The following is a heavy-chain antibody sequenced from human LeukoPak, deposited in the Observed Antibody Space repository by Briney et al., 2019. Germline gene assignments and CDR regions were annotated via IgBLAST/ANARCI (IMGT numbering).Heavy chain of an antibody. CDR3: AREMGVVTAHGIDV. V-gene: IGHV4-39*02. CDR1: GGSISSISSNNYN. CDR2: IYYSGST. J-gene: IGHJ6*02. D-gene: IGHD4-23*01. Sequence: SETLSLTCIVSGGSISSISSNNYNWGWIRQPPGKGLEWIGSIYYSGSTYYNPSLKSRVTISVDTSKNQFSLKLSSVTAADTALYYCAREMGVVTAHGIDVWGQGTTVTVSS.